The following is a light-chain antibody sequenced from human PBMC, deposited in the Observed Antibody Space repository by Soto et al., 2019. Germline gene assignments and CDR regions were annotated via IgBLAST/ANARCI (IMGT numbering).Light chain of an antibody. Sequence: QLVLTQPPSVSGAPGQRVTISCTGSSSNVGAGYDVHWYQQLPGRAPKIIIYGSTNRPSGVPDRFSGSKSGTSASLAITGLQAEDEADYHCQSYDSRLSVVFGGGTKVTVL. J-gene: IGLJ2*01. CDR3: QSYDSRLSVV. CDR2: GST. CDR1: SSNVGAGYD. V-gene: IGLV1-40*01.